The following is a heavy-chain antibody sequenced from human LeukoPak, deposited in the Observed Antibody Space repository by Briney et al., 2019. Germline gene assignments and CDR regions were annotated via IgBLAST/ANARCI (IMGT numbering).Heavy chain of an antibody. V-gene: IGHV1-8*01. J-gene: IGHJ4*02. CDR2: MNPNSGNT. CDR1: GYTFTSYD. Sequence: ASVKVSCKASGYTFTSYDINWVRQATGQGLEWMGWMNPNSGNTGYAQKFQGRVTMTRNTSISTAYMELSSLRSEDTAVYYCARGAPTSGYSGYDSRYWGQGTLVTVSS. D-gene: IGHD5-12*01. CDR3: ARGAPTSGYSGYDSRY.